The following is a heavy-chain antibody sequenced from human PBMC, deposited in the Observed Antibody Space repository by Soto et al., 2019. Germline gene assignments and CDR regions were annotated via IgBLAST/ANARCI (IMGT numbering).Heavy chain of an antibody. CDR1: GGSISTYY. CDR2: INYIVSS. D-gene: IGHD1-26*01. V-gene: IGHV4-59*01. Sequence: SETLSLTCTVSGGSISTYYWSWIRQSPGKGLEWIGYINYIVSSDYNPSLKSRVTMSVDTSRNQFSLKMTSVTAADTAVYYCARVTAWDYFDSWGQGTLVTVS. CDR3: ARVTAWDYFDS. J-gene: IGHJ4*02.